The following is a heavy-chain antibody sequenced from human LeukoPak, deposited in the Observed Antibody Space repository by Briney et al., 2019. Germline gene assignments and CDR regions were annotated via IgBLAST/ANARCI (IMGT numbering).Heavy chain of an antibody. CDR1: GGTFSSYA. CDR2: IIPIFGTA. CDR3: ARGRGGYDILTGLDY. V-gene: IGHV1-69*13. D-gene: IGHD3-9*01. J-gene: IGHJ4*02. Sequence: SVKVSCKASGGTFSSYAISWGRQAPGEGVEWMGGIIPIFGTANYAQKLQGRVTITAAEATSTVYMELSRLRSEDTAVYYCARGRGGYDILTGLDYWGQGTLVTVSS.